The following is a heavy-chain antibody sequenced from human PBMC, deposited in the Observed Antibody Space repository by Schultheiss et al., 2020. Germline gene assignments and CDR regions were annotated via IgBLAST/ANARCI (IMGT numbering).Heavy chain of an antibody. V-gene: IGHV3-NL1*01. J-gene: IGHJ4*02. CDR1: GFTFDDYA. CDR2: IYSGGST. CDR3: AKDRTEAYCGGDCYPYFDY. D-gene: IGHD2-21*02. Sequence: WGSLRLSCAASGFTFDDYAMHWVRQAPGKGLEWVSVIYSGGSTYYADSVKGRFTISRDNSKNTLYLQMNSLRAEDTAVYYCAKDRTEAYCGGDCYPYFDYWGQGTMVTVSS.